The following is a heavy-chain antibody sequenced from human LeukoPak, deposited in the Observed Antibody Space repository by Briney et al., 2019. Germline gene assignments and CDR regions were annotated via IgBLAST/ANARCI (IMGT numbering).Heavy chain of an antibody. CDR2: IYPGDSDT. CDR3: ARSREFAVDIDY. D-gene: IGHD3-10*01. CDR1: GSSFTSYW. J-gene: IGHJ4*02. V-gene: IGHV5-51*01. Sequence: GESRQISGQGSGSSFTSYWIGWVRQLPGKGLEGMGIIYPGDSDTRYSPSCQGQVTISADKSISTAYLQWSSLKASDTAMYYCARSREFAVDIDYWGQGTLVTVSS.